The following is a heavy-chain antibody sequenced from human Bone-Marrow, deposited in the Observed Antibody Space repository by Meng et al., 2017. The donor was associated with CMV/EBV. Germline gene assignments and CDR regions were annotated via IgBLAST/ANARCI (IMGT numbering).Heavy chain of an antibody. CDR2: IWFDESNE. CDR1: GFTFRTYG. CDR3: AKDWGTNLVRGVIMGGYFAY. J-gene: IGHJ4*02. D-gene: IGHD3-10*01. Sequence: GESLKISCAASGFTFRTYGMHWVSQAPGKGLEWVALIWFDESNEDYADSVKGRFSISRDHSKNTVYLQMNSLRAEDTAVYYCAKDWGTNLVRGVIMGGYFAYWGQGTPVTVSS. V-gene: IGHV3-33*06.